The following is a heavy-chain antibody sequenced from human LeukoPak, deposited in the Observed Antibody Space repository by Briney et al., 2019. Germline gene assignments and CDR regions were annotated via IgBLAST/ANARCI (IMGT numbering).Heavy chain of an antibody. Sequence: GGSLRLSCAASGFTFSSSNMNWVRQAPGKGLEWASYISSSSSTIYYADSVKGRFTISRDNAKNSLYLQMNSLRDGDTAVYYCARYSTGWCFDYWGQGTLVTVSS. CDR1: GFTFSSSN. D-gene: IGHD6-19*01. CDR2: ISSSSSTI. CDR3: ARYSTGWCFDY. J-gene: IGHJ4*02. V-gene: IGHV3-48*02.